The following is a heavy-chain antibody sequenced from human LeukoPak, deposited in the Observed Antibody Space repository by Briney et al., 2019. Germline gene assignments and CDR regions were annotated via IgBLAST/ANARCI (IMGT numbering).Heavy chain of an antibody. CDR3: ASNYDSSGYYTYWYFDL. D-gene: IGHD3-22*01. CDR2: IYYSGST. V-gene: IGHV4-39*01. CDR1: GGSISSSSYY. Sequence: SETLSLTCTVSGGSISSSSYYWGWIRQPPGKGLEWIGSIYYSGSTYYNPSLKSRVTISVDTSKNQFSLKLSSVTAADTAVYYCASNYDSSGYYTYWYFDLWGRGTLVTVSS. J-gene: IGHJ2*01.